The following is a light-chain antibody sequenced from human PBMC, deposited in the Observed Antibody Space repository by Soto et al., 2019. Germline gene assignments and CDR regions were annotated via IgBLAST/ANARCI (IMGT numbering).Light chain of an antibody. J-gene: IGLJ2*01. V-gene: IGLV2-8*01. CDR2: DVN. Sequence: QSVLTQPPSASGSPRQSVTISCTGTSSDVGGYNYVSWYQQHPGKAPKLMIYDVNKRPPGVPDRFSGSKSGNTASLTVSGLQAEDEADYYCSSYAGSNGVVFGGGTKLTVL. CDR3: SSYAGSNGVV. CDR1: SSDVGGYNY.